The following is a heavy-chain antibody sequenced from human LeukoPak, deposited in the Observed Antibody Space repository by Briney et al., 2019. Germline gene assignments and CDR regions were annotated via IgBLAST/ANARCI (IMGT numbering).Heavy chain of an antibody. CDR1: GFTFSSYG. J-gene: IGHJ4*02. CDR3: ARDGDRYDSSGYYSLY. CDR2: ISYDGSNK. V-gene: IGHV3-30*19. D-gene: IGHD3-22*01. Sequence: GGSLRLSCAASGFTFSSYGMHWVRQAPGKGLEWVAVISYDGSNKYYADSVKGRFTISRDNSKNTLYLQMNSLRAEDTAVYYCARDGDRYDSSGYYSLYWGQGTLVTVSS.